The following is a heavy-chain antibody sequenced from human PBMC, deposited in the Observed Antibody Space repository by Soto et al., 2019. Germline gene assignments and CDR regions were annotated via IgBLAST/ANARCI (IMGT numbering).Heavy chain of an antibody. CDR3: AKGFYSSTSSPSPYYFDY. CDR2: ISGSGDNT. D-gene: IGHD2-2*01. CDR1: RFTFSNYA. J-gene: IGHJ4*02. V-gene: IGHV3-23*01. Sequence: GGSLRLSCAASRFTFSNYAVSWVRQAPGKGLEWVSVISGSGDNTYYADSVKGRFTISRDNSKNTLYLQMNSLRAEDTAIYYCAKGFYSSTSSPSPYYFDYWGQGTLVTVSS.